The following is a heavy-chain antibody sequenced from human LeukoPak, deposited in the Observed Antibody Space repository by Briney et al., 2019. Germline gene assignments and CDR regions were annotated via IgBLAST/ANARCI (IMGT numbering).Heavy chain of an antibody. CDR3: AKDRRSGSYTRTYFDY. J-gene: IGHJ4*02. Sequence: GGSLRLSCAASGFTVSSNYMSWVRQAPGKGLEWVSVIYSGGSTYYADSVMGRFTISRDNSKNTLYLQMNSLRAEDTAVYYCAKDRRSGSYTRTYFDYWGQGTLVTVSS. D-gene: IGHD1-26*01. V-gene: IGHV3-53*01. CDR1: GFTVSSNY. CDR2: IYSGGST.